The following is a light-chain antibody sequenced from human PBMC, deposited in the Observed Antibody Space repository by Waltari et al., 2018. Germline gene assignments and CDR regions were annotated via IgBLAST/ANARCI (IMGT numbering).Light chain of an antibody. Sequence: DVVMTQSPLSLPVTLGQPASISCRSSQSLVHSDGNTYLNWFQQRPGQSPRRLIYRVSNRDSGVLDRCSGSGSGTDFTLKISRVEAEYVGIYYCMQGIHRPWTFGQGTRVESK. CDR3: MQGIHRPWT. CDR2: RVS. J-gene: IGKJ1*01. CDR1: QSLVHSDGNTY. V-gene: IGKV2-30*02.